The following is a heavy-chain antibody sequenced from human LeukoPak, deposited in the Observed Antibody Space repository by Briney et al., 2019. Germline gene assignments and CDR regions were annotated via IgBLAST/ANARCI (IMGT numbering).Heavy chain of an antibody. J-gene: IGHJ4*02. V-gene: IGHV3-23*01. CDR3: VKPPRARSGSYSEDDY. CDR1: GFTFSSYA. Sequence: HPGGSLRLSCAASGFTFSSYAMSWVRQAPGKGLEWVSAISGSGGSTYYADSVKGRFTISRDNSKNTLYLQMNSLRAEDTAVYYCVKPPRARSGSYSEDDYWGQGTLVTVSS. D-gene: IGHD1-26*01. CDR2: ISGSGGST.